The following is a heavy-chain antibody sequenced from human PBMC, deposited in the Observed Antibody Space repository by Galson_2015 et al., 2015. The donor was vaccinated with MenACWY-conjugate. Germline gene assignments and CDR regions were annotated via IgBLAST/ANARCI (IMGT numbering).Heavy chain of an antibody. CDR2: ISPGDSNT. D-gene: IGHD1-26*01. CDR1: GYSFSTYW. CDR3: ARHPPGGRGMDV. J-gene: IGHJ6*02. V-gene: IGHV5-51*01. Sequence: QSRAEVKKPGESLMISCMGSGYSFSTYWIAWVRQLPGKGLEWMGLISPGDSNTRYSPAFHGQVTISADKSISTAYLQLHSLQASDTAMYYCARHPPGGRGMDVWGQGTTVTVSS.